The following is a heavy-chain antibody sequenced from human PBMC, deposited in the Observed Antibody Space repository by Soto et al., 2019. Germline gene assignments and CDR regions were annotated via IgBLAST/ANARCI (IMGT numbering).Heavy chain of an antibody. CDR3: ARMMWTSGYDY. D-gene: IGHD6-25*01. CDR2: INSNGSNS. J-gene: IGHJ4*02. CDR1: GFTFSSYW. Sequence: EVQLVESGGDLVQPGGSLRLSCAASGFTFSSYWMHWVRQAPGKGPVWVSRINSNGSNSWYADSVKGRFTISRDNAKNTQFLQMNSPRADDTAVYYCARMMWTSGYDYWGQGTLVTVSS. V-gene: IGHV3-74*01.